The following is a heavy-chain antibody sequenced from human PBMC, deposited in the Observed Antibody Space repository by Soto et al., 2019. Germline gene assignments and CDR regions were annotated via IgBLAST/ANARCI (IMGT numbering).Heavy chain of an antibody. Sequence: QITLKESGPTLVRPTQTLTLTCTFSGFSLTTSGVGVGWIRQPPGKALEWLAVIYWDVDKRYCSSLKSRLTITKDTSKNQVVPTLTNTDPVDTATYYCAHQRYYGLGSYSFDYWGQGTLGTRSS. J-gene: IGHJ4*02. D-gene: IGHD3-10*01. CDR2: IYWDVDK. V-gene: IGHV2-5*02. CDR3: AHQRYYGLGSYSFDY. CDR1: GFSLTTSGVG.